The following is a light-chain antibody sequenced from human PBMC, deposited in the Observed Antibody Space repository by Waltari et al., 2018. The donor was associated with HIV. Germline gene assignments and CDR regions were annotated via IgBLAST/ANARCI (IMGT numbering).Light chain of an antibody. V-gene: IGKV3-15*01. J-gene: IGKJ1*01. Sequence: MTQSPATLSVSPGERVNLSCRASQSLSGNLAWYQQKPGQAPRLLIHGASTRATGFPDRFTGSGSGAEFTLTISSLQSEDFAVYYCQQYNNWPWTFGQGTKVEIK. CDR3: QQYNNWPWT. CDR1: QSLSGN. CDR2: GAS.